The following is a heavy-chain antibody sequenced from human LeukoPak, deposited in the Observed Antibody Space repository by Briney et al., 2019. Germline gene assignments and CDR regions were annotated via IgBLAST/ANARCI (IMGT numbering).Heavy chain of an antibody. Sequence: PGGSLRLSCAASGFTFRNYWMSWVRQVPGTGLEWVANIKQDGSDRNYVTSVRGRFTISRDSAESSLYLQMNSLRAEDTAVYYCVRNLAVAGTCFDSWGQGTLVTVSS. V-gene: IGHV3-7*03. CDR3: VRNLAVAGTCFDS. J-gene: IGHJ4*02. CDR1: GFTFRNYW. D-gene: IGHD6-19*01. CDR2: IKQDGSDR.